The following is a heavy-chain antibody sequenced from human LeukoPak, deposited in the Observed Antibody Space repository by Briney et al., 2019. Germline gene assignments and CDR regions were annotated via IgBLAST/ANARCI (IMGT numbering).Heavy chain of an antibody. V-gene: IGHV1-46*01. D-gene: IGHD6-19*01. J-gene: IGHJ5*02. CDR1: GYTFTSYY. CDR2: INPSGGST. CDR3: ARIAVAGNWFDP. Sequence: ASVKVSCKASGYTFTSYYMHWVRQAPGQGLEWMGIINPSGGSTGYAQKFQGRVTMTRDTSTSTVYMELSSLRSEDTAVYYCARIAVAGNWFDPWGQGTLVTVSS.